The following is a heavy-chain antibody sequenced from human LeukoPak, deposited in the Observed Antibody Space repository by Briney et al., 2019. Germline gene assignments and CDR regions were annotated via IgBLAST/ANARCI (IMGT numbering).Heavy chain of an antibody. Sequence: ASVKVSCKASGGTFSSYAISWVRQAPGQGLEWMGGIIPIFGTANYAQKFQGRVTITADESTSTAYMELSSLRSEDTAVYYCARGGSYYDSSGLYYFDYWGQGTLVTVFS. CDR3: ARGGSYYDSSGLYYFDY. J-gene: IGHJ4*02. V-gene: IGHV1-69*13. D-gene: IGHD3-22*01. CDR1: GGTFSSYA. CDR2: IIPIFGTA.